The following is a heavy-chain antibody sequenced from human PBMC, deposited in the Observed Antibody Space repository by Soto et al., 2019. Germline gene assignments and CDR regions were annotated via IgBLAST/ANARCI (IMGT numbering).Heavy chain of an antibody. CDR2: INHSGST. CDR1: GGSFSGYY. V-gene: IGHV4-34*01. D-gene: IGHD1-1*01. Sequence: QVQLQQWGAGLLKPSETLSLTCAVYGGSFSGYYWSWIRQPPGKGLEWIGEINHSGSTNYNPSLKSRVTTSVDTSKTQVSLNLSSVTAADTAVYYCARVGNCDYADYWGQGTVVTVSS. CDR3: ARVGNCDYADY. J-gene: IGHJ4*02.